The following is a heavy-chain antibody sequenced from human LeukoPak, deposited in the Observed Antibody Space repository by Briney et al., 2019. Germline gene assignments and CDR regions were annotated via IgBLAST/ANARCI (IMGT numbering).Heavy chain of an antibody. CDR2: ISGSSGST. Sequence: GGSLRHSCADSGFTFSSYAMSWVRQAPGKGLEWVSAISGSSGSTYYADSVKGRFTISRDNSTNTLYLQMNSLRAEDTAVYYCARDCGDILIVPAAPSGYWGQGTLVTVSS. D-gene: IGHD2-2*01. CDR3: ARDCGDILIVPAAPSGY. V-gene: IGHV3-23*01. CDR1: GFTFSSYA. J-gene: IGHJ4*02.